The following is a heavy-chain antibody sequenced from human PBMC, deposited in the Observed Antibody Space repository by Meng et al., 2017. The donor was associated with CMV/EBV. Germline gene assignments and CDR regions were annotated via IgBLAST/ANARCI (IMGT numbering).Heavy chain of an antibody. D-gene: IGHD6-6*01. V-gene: IGHV3-74*01. CDR1: GFTFSSYW. CDR3: ARLERLLVHPYYYYGMDV. CDR2: INSDGSST. J-gene: IGHJ6*02. Sequence: GGSLRLSCAAPGFTFSSYWMHWVRQAPGKGLVWVSRINSDGSSTSYADSVKGRFTISRDNAKNTLYLQMNSLRAEDTAVYYCARLERLLVHPYYYYGMDVWGQGTTVTVSS.